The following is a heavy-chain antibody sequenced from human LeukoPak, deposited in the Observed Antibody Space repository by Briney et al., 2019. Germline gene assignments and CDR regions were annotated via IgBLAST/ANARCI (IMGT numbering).Heavy chain of an antibody. CDR1: GYTFTGYY. J-gene: IGHJ4*02. D-gene: IGHD6-19*01. Sequence: ASVKVSCKASGYTFTGYYMHWVRQAPGQGLEWMGWINPNSGGTNYAQKSQGRVTMTRDTSISTAYMELSRLRSDDTAVYYCARDDSIEQWLVPFDYWGQGTLVTVSS. V-gene: IGHV1-2*02. CDR2: INPNSGGT. CDR3: ARDDSIEQWLVPFDY.